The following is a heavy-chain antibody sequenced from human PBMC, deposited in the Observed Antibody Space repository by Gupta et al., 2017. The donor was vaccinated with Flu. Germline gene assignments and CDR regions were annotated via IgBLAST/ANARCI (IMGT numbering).Heavy chain of an antibody. Sequence: QVQLVQSGAEVKKPGASVKVSCKASGHAFTGYYVLWVRQAPGQGLEWMGRINPDRGGTNYVRKFQDRVNMTRDTSINTVYMGLSGLRTDDTSVYYCATAKREYWYFDLWGRGTLVTVSS. CDR2: INPDRGGT. D-gene: IGHD1-26*01. J-gene: IGHJ2*01. CDR1: GHAFTGYY. V-gene: IGHV1-2*06. CDR3: ATAKREYWYFDL.